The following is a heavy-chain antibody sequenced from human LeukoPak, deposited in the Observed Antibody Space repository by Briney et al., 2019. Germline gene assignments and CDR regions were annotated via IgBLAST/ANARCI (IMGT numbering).Heavy chain of an antibody. Sequence: SQTLSLTCTVSGGSISGGDYYWGWIRQPPGKGLGCIVYIYYGGSTYYKPSLKSRVTISVDTSKKQFSLKLSSVTAADTAVYYCAGTPTIFGVVVAFDIWGQGTIVTVSS. V-gene: IGHV4-30-4*08. CDR3: AGTPTIFGVVVAFDI. CDR1: GGSISGGDYY. CDR2: IYYGGST. D-gene: IGHD3-3*01. J-gene: IGHJ3*02.